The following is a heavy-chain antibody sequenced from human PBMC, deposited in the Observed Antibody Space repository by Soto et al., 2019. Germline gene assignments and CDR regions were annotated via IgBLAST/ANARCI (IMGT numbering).Heavy chain of an antibody. CDR1: GFTFAGYST. CDR3: TTGPFIAGDY. J-gene: IGHJ4*02. D-gene: IGHD1-1*01. CDR2: ITSSGDST. V-gene: IGHV3-23*01. Sequence: EVHLLESGGGLVQPGGSLRLSCAASGFTFAGYSTMSWVRQAPGKGLEWVSVITSSGDSTYFAASLRGRFTISRDNSKNTLYLQLKSLRAEDTATYYCTTGPFIAGDYWGQGTLVTVSS.